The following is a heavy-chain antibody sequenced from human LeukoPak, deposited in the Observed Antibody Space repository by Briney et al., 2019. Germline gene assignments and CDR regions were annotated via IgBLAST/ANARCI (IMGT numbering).Heavy chain of an antibody. Sequence: GSLRLSCAASGFTFSSYWMHWVRQAPGKGLVWVSRINSDGSSTNYADSMKGRFTISRGNAKNTLYLQMNSLRAEDTAVYYCARGSLYDFWSGYLYYFDYWGQGTLVTVSS. D-gene: IGHD3-3*01. CDR2: INSDGSST. CDR1: GFTFSSYW. J-gene: IGHJ4*02. CDR3: ARGSLYDFWSGYLYYFDY. V-gene: IGHV3-74*01.